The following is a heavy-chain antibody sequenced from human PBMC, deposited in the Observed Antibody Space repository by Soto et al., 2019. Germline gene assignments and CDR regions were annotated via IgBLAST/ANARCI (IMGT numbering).Heavy chain of an antibody. CDR2: IYYSGST. V-gene: IGHV4-61*01. J-gene: IGHJ2*01. CDR3: ARVLGYCSGGSCYSGWYFDL. CDR1: GGSVSSGSYY. D-gene: IGHD2-15*01. Sequence: LSLTCTVSGGSVSSGSYYWSWIRQPPGKGLEWIGYIYYSGSTNYNPSLKSRVTISVDTSKNQFSLKLSSVTAADTAVYYCARVLGYCSGGSCYSGWYFDLWGRGTLVTVSS.